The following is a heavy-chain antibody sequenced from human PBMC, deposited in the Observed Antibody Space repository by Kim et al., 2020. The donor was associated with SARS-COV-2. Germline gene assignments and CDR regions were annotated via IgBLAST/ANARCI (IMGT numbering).Heavy chain of an antibody. Sequence: GGSLRLSCAASGFTFSSYAMSWVRQAPGKGLEWVSAISGSGGSTYYADSVKGRFTISRDNSKNTLYLQMNSLRAEDTAVYYCAKDGGIAAAEYRGDYFDYWGQGTLVTVSS. CDR1: GFTFSSYA. CDR3: AKDGGIAAAEYRGDYFDY. V-gene: IGHV3-23*01. J-gene: IGHJ4*02. CDR2: ISGSGGST. D-gene: IGHD6-13*01.